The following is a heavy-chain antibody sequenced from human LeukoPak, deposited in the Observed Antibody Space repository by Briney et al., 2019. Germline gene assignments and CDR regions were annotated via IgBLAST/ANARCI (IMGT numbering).Heavy chain of an antibody. CDR1: GFTFDDYA. D-gene: IGHD6-6*01. Sequence: SLRLSCAASGFTFDDYAMHWVRQAPGKGLEWVSGISWNSGSIGYADSVKGRFTISRDNAKNSLYLQMSGLRAEDTALYYCAKDGEIAALPSNWFDPWGQGTLVTVSS. CDR3: AKDGEIAALPSNWFDP. CDR2: ISWNSGSI. V-gene: IGHV3-9*01. J-gene: IGHJ5*02.